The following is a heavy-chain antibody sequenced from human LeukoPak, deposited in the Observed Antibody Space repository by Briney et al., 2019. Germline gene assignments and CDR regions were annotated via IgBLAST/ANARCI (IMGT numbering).Heavy chain of an antibody. CDR2: IRAEGHRT. D-gene: IGHD2-15*01. CDR3: GKDGHCHDSVCPTKIVVAGYVDH. CDR1: GFSFNTYS. J-gene: IGHJ4*02. Sequence: GGSLRLSCRASGFSFNTYSMNWVRQAAGTRLKGVSVIRAEGHRTYYADSVKGRFTISRDNSNNMLYLQMNSLRAEDTAIYYCGKDGHCHDSVCPTKIVVAGYVDHWGQGTLVTVSS. V-gene: IGHV3-23*01.